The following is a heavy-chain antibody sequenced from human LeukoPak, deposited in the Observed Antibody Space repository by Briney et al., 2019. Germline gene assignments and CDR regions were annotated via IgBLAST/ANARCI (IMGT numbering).Heavy chain of an antibody. D-gene: IGHD4-17*01. J-gene: IGHJ6*02. CDR1: GFTFSSYW. CDR2: IKQDGSEK. V-gene: IGHV3-7*01. CDR3: ARDDYGDYGPYYYYGMDV. Sequence: PGGSLRLSCAASGFTFSSYWMSWVRQAPGKGLEWVANIKQDGSEKYYVDSVKGRFTISRDNAKNSLYLQVNSLRAEDTAVYYCARDDYGDYGPYYYYGMDVWGQGTTVTVSS.